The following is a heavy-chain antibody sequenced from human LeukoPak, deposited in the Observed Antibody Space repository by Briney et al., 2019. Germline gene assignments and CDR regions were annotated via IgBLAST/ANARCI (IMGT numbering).Heavy chain of an antibody. CDR2: IYSGGST. CDR3: ARAATYCSGGSCYSPDAFDI. J-gene: IGHJ3*02. D-gene: IGHD2-15*01. CDR1: GFTVSSNY. V-gene: IGHV3-53*01. Sequence: PGGSLRLSCAASGFTVSSNYMSWVRQAPGKGLEWVSVIYSGGSTYYADSVKGRFTISRDNSKNTLYLQMKSLRAEDTAVYYCARAATYCSGGSCYSPDAFDIWGQGTMVTVSS.